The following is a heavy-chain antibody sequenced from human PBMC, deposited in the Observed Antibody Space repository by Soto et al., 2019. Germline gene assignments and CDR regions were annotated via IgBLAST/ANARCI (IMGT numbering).Heavy chain of an antibody. Sequence: ASVKVSCKASGYTFTSYAMHWVRQAPGQRLEWMGWINAGNGNTKYSRKFQGRVTITRDTSASTAYMELSSLRSEDTAVYYCARDAYSSGWYHYWGQGTLVTVSS. D-gene: IGHD6-19*01. CDR3: ARDAYSSGWYHY. V-gene: IGHV1-3*01. CDR2: INAGNGNT. J-gene: IGHJ4*02. CDR1: GYTFTSYA.